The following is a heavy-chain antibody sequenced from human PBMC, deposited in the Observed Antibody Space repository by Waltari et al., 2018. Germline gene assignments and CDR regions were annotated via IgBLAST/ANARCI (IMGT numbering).Heavy chain of an antibody. D-gene: IGHD3-3*01. CDR1: GYTFTSYG. CDR3: ARLLYYDFWSGFLGTQGMDV. V-gene: IGHV1-18*01. CDR2: ISAYNGNT. J-gene: IGHJ6*02. Sequence: QVQLVQSGAEVKKPGASVKVSCKASGYTFTSYGISWVRQAPGQGLEWMGWISAYNGNTNYAQKLQGRVTMTTETSTSTAYMELRSLRSDDTAVYYCARLLYYDFWSGFLGTQGMDVWGQGTTVTVSS.